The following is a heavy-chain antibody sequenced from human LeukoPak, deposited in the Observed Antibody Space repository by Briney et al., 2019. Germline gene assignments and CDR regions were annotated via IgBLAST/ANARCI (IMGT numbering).Heavy chain of an antibody. Sequence: GGTLRLSCAASGFTFSTYGMTWVRQAPGKGLEWVSAIGGSGYSTYYADSVQGRFTISRDNSKNTVYLQMNSLRVEDTAVYYCAKDGWPPYYGSTELYYFDYWGQGTLVTVSS. CDR2: IGGSGYST. V-gene: IGHV3-23*01. CDR1: GFTFSTYG. J-gene: IGHJ4*02. D-gene: IGHD3-10*01. CDR3: AKDGWPPYYGSTELYYFDY.